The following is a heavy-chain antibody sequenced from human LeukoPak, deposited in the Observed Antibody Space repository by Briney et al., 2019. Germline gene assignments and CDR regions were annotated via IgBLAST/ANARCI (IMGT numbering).Heavy chain of an antibody. CDR3: AKDYRYCTSTSCYGDDAFDI. Sequence: GVSLRLSCAASGFTFSSNCMSWVRQAPGKGLEWVSVIYSGGSTYYADSVKGRFTISRDNSKNTLYLQMSSLRAEATAVYYCAKDYRYCTSTSCYGDDAFDIWGEGTMVTVSS. CDR1: GFTFSSNC. D-gene: IGHD2-2*01. CDR2: IYSGGST. J-gene: IGHJ3*02. V-gene: IGHV3-53*01.